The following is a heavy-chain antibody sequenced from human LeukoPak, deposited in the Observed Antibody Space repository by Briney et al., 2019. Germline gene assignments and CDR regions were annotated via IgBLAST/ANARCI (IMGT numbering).Heavy chain of an antibody. CDR3: ARSAAAGYYYGMDV. Sequence: SETLSLTCTVSGGSVSSGSYYWSWIRQPPGKGLEWIWYIYYSGSTNYNPSLKSRVTISVDTSKNQFSLKLSSVTAADTAVYYCARSAAAGYYYGMDVWGKGTTVTVSS. CDR2: IYYSGST. CDR1: GGSVSSGSYY. J-gene: IGHJ6*04. D-gene: IGHD6-13*01. V-gene: IGHV4-61*01.